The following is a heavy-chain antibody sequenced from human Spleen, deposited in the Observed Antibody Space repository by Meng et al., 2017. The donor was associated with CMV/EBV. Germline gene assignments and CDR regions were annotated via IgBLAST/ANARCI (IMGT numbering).Heavy chain of an antibody. D-gene: IGHD6-19*01. CDR3: ARDRGWLVDY. CDR2: INHSGST. J-gene: IGHJ4*02. V-gene: IGHV4-34*01. CDR1: GGSFSGYY. Sequence: QVQLQQWGAGLLKPSGTLSLPCAVYGGSFSGYYWSWIRQPPGKGLEWIGEINHSGSTNYNPSLKSRVTMSVDTSKNQFSLKLSSVTAADTAVYYCARDRGWLVDYWGQGTLVTVSS.